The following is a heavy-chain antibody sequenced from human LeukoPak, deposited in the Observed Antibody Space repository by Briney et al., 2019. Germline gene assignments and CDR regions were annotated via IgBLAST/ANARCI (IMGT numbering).Heavy chain of an antibody. D-gene: IGHD4-23*01. CDR1: GFTFSDYY. Sequence: GGSLRLSCAASGFTFSDYYMSWIRRAPGKGQEWLAYISSSGDIIYYADFVRGRFTISRDNAKNSLHLQINSLRAEDTAVYYCARDDFGGKFDYWGQGILVTVSS. CDR3: ARDDFGGKFDY. V-gene: IGHV3-11*01. CDR2: ISSSGDII. J-gene: IGHJ4*02.